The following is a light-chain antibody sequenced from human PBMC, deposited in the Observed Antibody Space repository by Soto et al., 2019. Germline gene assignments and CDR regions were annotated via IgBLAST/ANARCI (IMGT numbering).Light chain of an antibody. CDR2: DVS. CDR3: SSYTGSSTYVL. V-gene: IGLV2-14*01. CDR1: RSDVGGYNY. J-gene: IGLJ2*01. Sequence: QSALTQPASVSGSPGQSITISCTGTRSDVGGYNYVSWYQQHPGKAPKLMIYDVSNRPSGVSNRFSGSKSDNTASLTISGLQAEDETDYYCSSYTGSSTYVLFGGGTKVTVL.